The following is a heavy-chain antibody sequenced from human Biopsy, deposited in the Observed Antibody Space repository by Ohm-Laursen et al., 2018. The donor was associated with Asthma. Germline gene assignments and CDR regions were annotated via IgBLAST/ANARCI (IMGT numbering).Heavy chain of an antibody. Sequence: SLRLSCAASGFTFSSYGMYWVRQAPGKGLEWVAVISYDGSNKYYIDSVKGRFTISRDNSKNTLYLQMNSLRAEDTAVYYCAKDTEGRYDFWSGLSYNYYGMDVWGQGTTVTVSS. CDR1: GFTFSSYG. J-gene: IGHJ6*02. V-gene: IGHV3-30*18. CDR3: AKDTEGRYDFWSGLSYNYYGMDV. D-gene: IGHD3-3*01. CDR2: ISYDGSNK.